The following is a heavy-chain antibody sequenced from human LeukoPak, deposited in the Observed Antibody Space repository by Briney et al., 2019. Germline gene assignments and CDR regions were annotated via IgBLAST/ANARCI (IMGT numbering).Heavy chain of an antibody. CDR1: GFSLSASGVG. V-gene: IGHV2-5*02. D-gene: IGHD5-24*01. J-gene: IGHJ4*02. CDR3: AHARAAQFAG. CDR2: IYWDDDK. Sequence: SGPMRGKPTQTLTLTCTVSGFSLSASGVGVGWIRQPPGKALEWLALIYWDDDKRYSPSLKSRLTITKNTSKNQVVRTMTNMDPVDTATYYCAHARAAQFAGWGQGTLVTVSS.